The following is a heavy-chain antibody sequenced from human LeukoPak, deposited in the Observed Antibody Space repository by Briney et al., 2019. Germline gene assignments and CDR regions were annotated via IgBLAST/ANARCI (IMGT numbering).Heavy chain of an antibody. CDR2: IIPIFGTA. V-gene: IGHV1-69*13. CDR3: ARDLPALTGSHDAFDI. Sequence: GASVKVSCKASGYTFTSYGISWVRQAPGQGLEWMGGIIPIFGTANYAQKFQGRVTITADESTSTAYMELSSLRSEDTAVYYCARDLPALTGSHDAFDIWGQGTMVTVSS. D-gene: IGHD3-9*01. CDR1: GYTFTSYG. J-gene: IGHJ3*02.